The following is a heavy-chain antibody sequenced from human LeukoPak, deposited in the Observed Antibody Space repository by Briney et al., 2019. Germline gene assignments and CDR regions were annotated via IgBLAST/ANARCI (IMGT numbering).Heavy chain of an antibody. CDR2: FDPEDGET. CDR3: ATTSEYNWFDP. V-gene: IGHV1-24*01. J-gene: IGHJ5*02. Sequence: ASVKVSCKVSGYTLTELSMYWVRQAPGKGLEWMGGFDPEDGETIYAQKFQGRVAMTEDTSTDTAYMELSSLRSEDTAVYYCATTSEYNWFDPWGQGTLVTVSS. CDR1: GYTLTELS.